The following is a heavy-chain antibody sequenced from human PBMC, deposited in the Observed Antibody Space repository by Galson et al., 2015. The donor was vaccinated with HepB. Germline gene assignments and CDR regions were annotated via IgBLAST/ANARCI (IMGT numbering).Heavy chain of an antibody. Sequence: SLRLSCAASGFTFSSYAMHWVRQAPGKGLEWVAVISYDGSNKYYADSVKGRFTISRDNSKNTLYLQMNSLRAEDTAVYYCARAFSYHDHVWHDYGMDVWGQGTTVTVSS. V-gene: IGHV3-30-3*01. CDR1: GFTFSSYA. D-gene: IGHD3-16*01. CDR3: ARAFSYHDHVWHDYGMDV. CDR2: ISYDGSNK. J-gene: IGHJ6*02.